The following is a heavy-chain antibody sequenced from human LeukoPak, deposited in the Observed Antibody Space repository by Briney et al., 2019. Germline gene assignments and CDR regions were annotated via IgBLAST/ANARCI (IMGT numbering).Heavy chain of an antibody. CDR1: GFTLSSFW. V-gene: IGHV3-74*01. Sequence: GGSLRLSCAASGFTLSSFWMHWVRQAPGKGLEWLSRINSDESHTAYADSVKGRFTISRDNAKNSLYLQMNSLRAEDTALYYCAKGISRWTPISDYWGQGTLVTVSS. J-gene: IGHJ4*02. CDR3: AKGISRWTPISDY. D-gene: IGHD2-2*01. CDR2: INSDESHT.